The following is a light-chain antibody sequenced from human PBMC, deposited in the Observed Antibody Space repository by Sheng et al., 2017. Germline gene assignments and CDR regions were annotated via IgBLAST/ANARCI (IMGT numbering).Light chain of an antibody. V-gene: IGLV3-1*01. J-gene: IGLJ2*01. CDR1: KLGDKY. CDR3: QAWDSSTPVV. Sequence: SYELTQPPSVSVSPGQTASFPCSGHKLGDKYACWYQQKPGQSPVLVIYHDTKRPSGIPERFSGSNSGNTATLTISGTQSIDEADYYCQAWDSSTPVVFGGGTKLTVL. CDR2: HDT.